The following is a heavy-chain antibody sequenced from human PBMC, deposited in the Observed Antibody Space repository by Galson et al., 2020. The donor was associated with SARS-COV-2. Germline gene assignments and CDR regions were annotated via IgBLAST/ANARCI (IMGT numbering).Heavy chain of an antibody. D-gene: IGHD2-15*01. Sequence: SVKVSCKASGGTFSSYVINWVRQAPGQGLEWVGGLIPIFGTAKFAQKFQGRVTITADTSTSSAYMELSSLRSEDTAVYYCATGPGSHDIVVGVAAVNGEYFQHWGQGTLVTVSS. V-gene: IGHV1-69*06. CDR1: GGTFSSYV. CDR3: ATGPGSHDIVVGVAAVNGEYFQH. CDR2: LIPIFGTA. J-gene: IGHJ1*01.